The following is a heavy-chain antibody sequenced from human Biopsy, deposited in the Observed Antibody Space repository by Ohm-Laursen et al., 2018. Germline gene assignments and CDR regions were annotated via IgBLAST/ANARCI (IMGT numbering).Heavy chain of an antibody. D-gene: IGHD1-26*01. J-gene: IGHJ2*01. V-gene: IGHV4-34*01. CDR3: ARHAPSYSGSYWRYFDL. Sequence: TLTLTCAVFGKTFSDYQWSWIRQPPGKGLEWIEQINQAGTTNYNPSLKSRVSISADASKYEFSLRLTSVTAADTAVYYCARHAPSYSGSYWRYFDLWGRGTLVTVSS. CDR2: INQAGTT. CDR1: GKTFSDYQ.